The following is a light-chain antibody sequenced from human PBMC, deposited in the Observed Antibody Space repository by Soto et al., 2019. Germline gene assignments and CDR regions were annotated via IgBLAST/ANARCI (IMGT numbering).Light chain of an antibody. CDR2: EVS. Sequence: QSALTQPPSASGSPGQSVTISCTGTSSDVGGHEYVSWYQQHPGKAPKLIIYEVSKRPSGVPDRFSGSKSGNTASLTVSGLQAEDEADYYCSSYAGSNNLVFAGGTKLTVL. CDR1: SSDVGGHEY. CDR3: SSYAGSNNLV. V-gene: IGLV2-8*01. J-gene: IGLJ3*02.